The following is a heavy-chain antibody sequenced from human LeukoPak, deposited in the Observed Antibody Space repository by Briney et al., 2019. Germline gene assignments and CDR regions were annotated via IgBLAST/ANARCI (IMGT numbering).Heavy chain of an antibody. CDR2: ISSSSNTI. CDR3: ATQLIAARPLDAFDI. D-gene: IGHD6-6*01. J-gene: IGHJ3*02. Sequence: GGSLRLSCAVSGFTFRSYSMNWVRQAPGKGLEWVSYISSSSNTIYYADSVKGRFTISRDNAKNSLYLQMNSLRAEDTAVYYCATQLIAARPLDAFDIWGQGTMVTVSS. V-gene: IGHV3-48*04. CDR1: GFTFRSYS.